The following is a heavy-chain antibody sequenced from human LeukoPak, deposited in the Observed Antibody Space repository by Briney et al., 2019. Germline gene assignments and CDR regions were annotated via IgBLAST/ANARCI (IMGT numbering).Heavy chain of an antibody. CDR1: GFTFINFG. J-gene: IGHJ4*02. V-gene: IGHV3-30*03. CDR2: ISYDGSDK. Sequence: GGSLRLSCASSGFTFINFGMHWVRQAPGKGLEWVAVISYDGSDKYYADSVKGRFIISRDNSKNTLYLQMNSLRAEDTAVYYCARGPPFGIITIFGVVTDFDYWGQGTLVTVSS. D-gene: IGHD3-3*01. CDR3: ARGPPFGIITIFGVVTDFDY.